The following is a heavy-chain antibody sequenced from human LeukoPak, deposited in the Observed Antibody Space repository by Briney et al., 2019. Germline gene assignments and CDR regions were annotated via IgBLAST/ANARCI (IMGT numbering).Heavy chain of an antibody. CDR1: GYTFTSYG. J-gene: IGHJ3*02. D-gene: IGHD3-9*01. V-gene: IGHV1-18*01. Sequence: ASAKVSCKASGYTFTSYGISWVRQAPGQGLEWMGWISAYNGNTNYAQKLQGRVTMTTDTSTSTAYMELRSLRSDDTAVYYCARDQAMRRYFDWLFPDAFDIWGQGTMVTVSS. CDR3: ARDQAMRRYFDWLFPDAFDI. CDR2: ISAYNGNT.